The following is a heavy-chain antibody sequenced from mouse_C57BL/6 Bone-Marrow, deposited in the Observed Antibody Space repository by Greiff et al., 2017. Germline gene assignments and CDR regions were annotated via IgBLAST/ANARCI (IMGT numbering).Heavy chain of an antibody. CDR2: INPSSGYT. CDR3: ARVYYGYDGLAY. J-gene: IGHJ3*01. CDR1: GYTFTSYT. D-gene: IGHD2-2*01. Sequence: QVQLKESGAELARPGASVKMSCKASGYTFTSYTMHWVKQRPGQGLEWIGYINPSSGYTKYNQKFKDKATLTADKSSSTAYMQLSSLTSEDSAVYYCARVYYGYDGLAYWGQGTLVTVSA. V-gene: IGHV1-4*01.